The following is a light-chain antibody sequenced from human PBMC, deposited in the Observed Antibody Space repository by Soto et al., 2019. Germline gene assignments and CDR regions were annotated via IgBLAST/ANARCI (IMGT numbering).Light chain of an antibody. CDR1: QRISNN. CDR2: GAS. J-gene: IGKJ5*01. V-gene: IGKV3-15*01. CDR3: QQYNNWPPIT. Sequence: EIVMTQSPVTLSVSPGERASLSCRASQRISNNLAWYQQKPGRAPRLLIYGASTRATGIPARFSGSGSGAEFTLTINNLQSEDFAVYYCQQYNNWPPITFGQGTRLEIK.